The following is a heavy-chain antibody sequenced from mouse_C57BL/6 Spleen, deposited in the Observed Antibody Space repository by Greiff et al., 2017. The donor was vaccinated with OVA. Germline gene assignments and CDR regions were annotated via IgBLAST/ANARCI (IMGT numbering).Heavy chain of an antibody. CDR3: ARRRGYDYDASGYYFDY. Sequence: EVMLVESGGGLVKPGGSLKLSCAASGFTFSSYAMSWVRQTPEKRLEWVATISDGGSYTYYPDNVKGRFTISRDNAKNNLYLQMSQLKSEDTAMYYCARRRGYDYDASGYYFDYWGQGTTLTVSS. V-gene: IGHV5-4*03. J-gene: IGHJ2*01. D-gene: IGHD2-4*01. CDR2: ISDGGSYT. CDR1: GFTFSSYA.